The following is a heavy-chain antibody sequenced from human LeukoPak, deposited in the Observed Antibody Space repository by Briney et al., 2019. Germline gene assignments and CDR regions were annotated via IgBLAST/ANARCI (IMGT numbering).Heavy chain of an antibody. V-gene: IGHV4-39*07. CDR3: ARASGSGYYYRSASPIDY. Sequence: SETLSLTCTVSGGSISSSNDYWGWIRQSPGKGLEWIGSIYYSGSTYYNPSLKSRVTISVDTSKNQFSLKLSSVTAADTAVYYCARASGSGYYYRSASPIDYWGQGTLVTVSS. CDR2: IYYSGST. CDR1: GGSISSSNDY. D-gene: IGHD3-22*01. J-gene: IGHJ4*02.